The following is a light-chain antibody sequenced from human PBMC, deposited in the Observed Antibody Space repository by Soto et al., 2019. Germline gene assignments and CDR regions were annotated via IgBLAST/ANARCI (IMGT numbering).Light chain of an antibody. V-gene: IGLV6-57*01. CDR2: EDN. Sequence: NFMLTQPHSVSESPGKTVIISCTRSSGSIASNYVQWYQQRPGSSPTTVIYEDNQRPSGVPDRFSGSIDSSSNSASLTISGLETEDEADYFCQSYVATNQVFGGGTKRTVL. CDR3: QSYVATNQV. J-gene: IGLJ3*02. CDR1: SGSIASNY.